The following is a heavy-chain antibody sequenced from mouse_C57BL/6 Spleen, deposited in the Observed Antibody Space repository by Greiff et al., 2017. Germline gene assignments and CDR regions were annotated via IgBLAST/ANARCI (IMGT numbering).Heavy chain of an antibody. V-gene: IGHV1-80*01. CDR3: ARAAQATRAMDD. D-gene: IGHD3-2*02. CDR1: GYAFSSYW. CDR2: IYPGDGDT. J-gene: IGHJ4*01. Sequence: QVQLQQSGAELVKPGASVKISCKASGYAFSSYWMNWVKQRPGKGLEWIGQIYPGDGDTNYNGKFKGKATLTADNASSTAYMQLSSLTSEDSAVYFCARAAQATRAMDDWGQGTSVTVSS.